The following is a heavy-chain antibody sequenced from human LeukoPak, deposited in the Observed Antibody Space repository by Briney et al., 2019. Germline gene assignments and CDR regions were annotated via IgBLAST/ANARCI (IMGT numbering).Heavy chain of an antibody. CDR1: GGSISSYY. CDR3: ARELRDYVWGSYRYTGYFDY. V-gene: IGHV4-59*01. CDR2: IYYSGST. Sequence: SETLSLTCTVSGGSISSYYWSWIRQPPGKGLEWIGYIYYSGSTNYNPSLKSRVTISVDTSKNQFSLKLSSVTAADTAVYYCARELRDYVWGSYRYTGYFDYWGQGTLVTVSS. J-gene: IGHJ4*02. D-gene: IGHD3-16*02.